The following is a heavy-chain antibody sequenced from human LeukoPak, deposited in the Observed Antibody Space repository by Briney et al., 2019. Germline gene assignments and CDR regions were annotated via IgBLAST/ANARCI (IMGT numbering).Heavy chain of an antibody. D-gene: IGHD1-26*01. CDR3: ATGSNSATSDAFDI. CDR1: GGSINSYY. CDR2: IHYSGTT. J-gene: IGHJ3*02. V-gene: IGHV4-59*01. Sequence: SETLSLTCTVSGGSINSYYWTWIRQPPGKGLEWIGYIHYSGTTNYNPSLRSRVTMSVGTAKNQVSLNLNSVTAADTAVYYCATGSNSATSDAFDIWGQGTMVTVSS.